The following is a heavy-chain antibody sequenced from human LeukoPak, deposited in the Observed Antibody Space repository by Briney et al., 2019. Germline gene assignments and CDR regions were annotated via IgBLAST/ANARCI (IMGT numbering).Heavy chain of an antibody. J-gene: IGHJ4*02. CDR2: IYPGDSDT. CDR1: GYRFTSDW. Sequence: GESLKISCKGSGYRFTSDWIGWVRQMPGKGLEWMGIIYPGDSDTRYSPSFQGQVTISADKSVNTAYLQWSSLKASDTAMYYCARLSGRVVCSAGSCYIDSWGQGTVVTVSS. V-gene: IGHV5-51*01. D-gene: IGHD2-15*01. CDR3: ARLSGRVVCSAGSCYIDS.